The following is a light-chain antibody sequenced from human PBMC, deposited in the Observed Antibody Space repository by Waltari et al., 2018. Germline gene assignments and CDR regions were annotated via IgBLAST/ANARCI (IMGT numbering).Light chain of an antibody. CDR2: EVS. V-gene: IGLV2-8*01. CDR1: SSDVGGYNY. CDR3: SSYAGSNNLYV. J-gene: IGLJ1*01. Sequence: QSALTQPPSASGSPGQSVTISCTGTSSDVGGYNYVSWYQQHPGKAPKLMIYEVSKRPSAVPDRFSGSKSGNTASLTVSGLQAEDEADYYCSSYAGSNNLYVFGTGTKVTVL.